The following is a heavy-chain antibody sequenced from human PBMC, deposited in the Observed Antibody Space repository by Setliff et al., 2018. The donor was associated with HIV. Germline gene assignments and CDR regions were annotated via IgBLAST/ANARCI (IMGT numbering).Heavy chain of an antibody. CDR3: AAEGPYYYDSSGYYY. CDR1: GGSISLSD. CDR2: IYTSGNT. D-gene: IGHD3-22*01. J-gene: IGHJ4*02. Sequence: SETLSLTCTVSGGSISLSDWSWIRQPPGKGLEWIGCIYTSGNTNYDPSLKSRVTMSVDKSKNQFSLRLSSVTAADTAVYYCAAEGPYYYDSSGYYYWGQGTLVTVSS. V-gene: IGHV4-4*09.